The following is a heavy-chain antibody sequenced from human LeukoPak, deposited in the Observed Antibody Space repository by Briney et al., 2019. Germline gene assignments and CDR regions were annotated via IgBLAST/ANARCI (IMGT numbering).Heavy chain of an antibody. CDR2: INPNGGSA. Sequence: GASVKVSCKASGYTFPNYHIHWVRQAPGQGLEWLGIINPNGGSASYAQKFQGRVTITADESTSTAYMELSSLRSEGTAVYYCARSNSYGMLWVFDYWGQGTLVTVSS. CDR1: GYTFPNYH. CDR3: ARSNSYGMLWVFDY. V-gene: IGHV1-46*01. D-gene: IGHD5-18*01. J-gene: IGHJ4*02.